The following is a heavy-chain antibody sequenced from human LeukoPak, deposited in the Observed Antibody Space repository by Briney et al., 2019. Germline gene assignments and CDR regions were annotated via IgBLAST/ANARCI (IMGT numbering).Heavy chain of an antibody. Sequence: ASVKVSCKASGYTFTGYYMHWVRQAPGQGLEWMGWINPNSGGTNYAQKFQGRVTMTRDTSISTAYMELRSLRSDDTAVYYCARERDTAMVLGYWGQGTLVTVSS. CDR2: INPNSGGT. CDR3: ARERDTAMVLGY. D-gene: IGHD5-18*01. J-gene: IGHJ4*02. CDR1: GYTFTGYY. V-gene: IGHV1-2*02.